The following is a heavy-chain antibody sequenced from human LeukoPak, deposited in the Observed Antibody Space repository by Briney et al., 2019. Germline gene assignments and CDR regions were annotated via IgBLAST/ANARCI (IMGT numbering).Heavy chain of an antibody. CDR1: GFTFSSYG. J-gene: IGHJ4*02. V-gene: IGHV3-21*01. CDR2: ISSSNI. D-gene: IGHD2-21*01. Sequence: GGSLRLSCAASGFTFSSYGMNWVRQAPGKGLEWVSFISSSNINYADSVKGRFTISRDNAKKSLCLQMNSLRAEDTAVYYCATLGALFVDYWGQGTLVTVSS. CDR3: ATLGALFVDY.